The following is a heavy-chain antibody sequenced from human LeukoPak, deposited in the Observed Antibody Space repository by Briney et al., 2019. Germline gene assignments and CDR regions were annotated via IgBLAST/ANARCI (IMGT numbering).Heavy chain of an antibody. CDR1: GFTFSSYS. J-gene: IGHJ4*02. CDR2: ISSSSSYI. D-gene: IGHD3-22*01. CDR3: ARDHPSDYYDSSGYCDY. Sequence: GGSLRLSCAASGFTFSSYSMNWVRQAPGKGLEWVSSISSSSSYIYYADSVKGRFTISRDNAKNSLYLQMNSLRAEDTAVYYCARDHPSDYYDSSGYCDYWGQGTPVTVSS. V-gene: IGHV3-21*01.